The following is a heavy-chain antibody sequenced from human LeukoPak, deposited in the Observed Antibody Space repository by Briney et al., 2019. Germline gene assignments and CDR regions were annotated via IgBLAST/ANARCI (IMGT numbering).Heavy chain of an antibody. CDR3: ARQETNRGWAFDI. CDR2: IYYTGST. D-gene: IGHD3-22*01. CDR1: GGSISSSSFY. V-gene: IGHV4-39*01. J-gene: IGHJ3*02. Sequence: PSETLSLTCTVSGGSISSSSFYWGWIRQPPGKGLEWIGSIYYTGSTYYNPSLKSRVTIYVDTSKNHFSLKLSSVTAADTAVYYCARQETNRGWAFDIWGQGTMVTVSS.